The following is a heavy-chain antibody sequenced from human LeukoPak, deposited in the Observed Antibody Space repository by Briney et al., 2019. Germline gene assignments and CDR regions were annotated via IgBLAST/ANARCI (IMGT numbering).Heavy chain of an antibody. CDR2: MSYDGSLK. J-gene: IGHJ4*02. Sequence: PGRSLRLSCAASGFTFSTYAMHWVRQAPGKGLEWVGIMSYDGSLKYYADSVKGRFTISRDNSKNTLYLQMNSLRAEDTAVYYCARVGGSGSSLYYFDYWGQGTLVTVSS. CDR1: GFTFSTYA. D-gene: IGHD3-10*01. CDR3: ARVGGSGSSLYYFDY. V-gene: IGHV3-30-3*01.